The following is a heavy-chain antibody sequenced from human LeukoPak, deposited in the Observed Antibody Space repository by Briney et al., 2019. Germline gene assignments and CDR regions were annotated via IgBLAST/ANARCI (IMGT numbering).Heavy chain of an antibody. J-gene: IGHJ6*02. Sequence: SETLSLTCTVSGGSISSYYWSWIRQPPGKGLEWIGYIYYSGGTNYNPSLKSRVTISVDTSKNQFSLKLSSVTAADTAVYYCARGPRYCSSTSCYLGYYYYGMDVWGQGTTVTVSS. CDR2: IYYSGGT. V-gene: IGHV4-59*12. CDR3: ARGPRYCSSTSCYLGYYYYGMDV. CDR1: GGSISSYY. D-gene: IGHD2-2*01.